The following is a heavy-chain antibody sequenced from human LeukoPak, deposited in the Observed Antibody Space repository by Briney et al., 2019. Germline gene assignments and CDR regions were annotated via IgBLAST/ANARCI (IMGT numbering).Heavy chain of an antibody. CDR3: AKSNGYCSGGSCFDNWFDP. CDR2: ISGSGGST. Sequence: GGSLRLSCAASGFTFSSYAMSWVRQAPGKGLEWVSAISGSGGSTYYADSVKGRFTISRDNSKNTLYLQMNSLRVEDTAVYYCAKSNGYCSGGSCFDNWFDPWGQGTLVTVSS. CDR1: GFTFSSYA. J-gene: IGHJ5*02. D-gene: IGHD2-15*01. V-gene: IGHV3-23*01.